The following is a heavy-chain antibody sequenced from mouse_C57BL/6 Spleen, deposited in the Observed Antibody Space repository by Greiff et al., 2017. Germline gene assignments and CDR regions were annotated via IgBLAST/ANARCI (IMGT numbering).Heavy chain of an antibody. CDR1: GYTFTDYE. D-gene: IGHD1-1*01. CDR3: TRFPLYGSSPSYYFDY. CDR2: IDPETGGT. J-gene: IGHJ2*01. Sequence: VQLVESGAELVRPGASVTLSCKASGYTFTDYEMHWVKQTPVHGLEWIGAIDPETGGTAYNQKFKGKAILTADKSSSTAYMELRSLTSEDSAVYYCTRFPLYGSSPSYYFDYWGQGTTLTVSS. V-gene: IGHV1-15*01.